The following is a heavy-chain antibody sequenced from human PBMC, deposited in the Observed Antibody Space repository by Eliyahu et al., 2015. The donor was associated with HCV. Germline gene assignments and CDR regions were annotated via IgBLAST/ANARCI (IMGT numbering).Heavy chain of an antibody. CDR1: GFPFSSXA. V-gene: IGHV3-23*01. D-gene: IGHD2-2*01. Sequence: EVQLLESGGTLAHXGGSLRLXXTASGFPFSSXAXGWVRQAPGXGXEWXSAIFGGGNDPYYVDSVKGRFTISRDNSRNTLFLHMNSLRAEDTAVYYCAKFRGLYSSNYFFDYWGQGTLVTVSS. CDR2: IFGGGNDP. CDR3: AKFRGLYSSNYFFDY. J-gene: IGHJ4*02.